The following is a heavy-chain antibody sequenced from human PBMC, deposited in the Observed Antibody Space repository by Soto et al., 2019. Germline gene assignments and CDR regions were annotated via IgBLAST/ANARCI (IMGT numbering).Heavy chain of an antibody. V-gene: IGHV3-30*09. CDR3: ARYCNGGACYSASLDY. Sequence: QEQMVQSGGGVVQPGRSLRLSCAASPFTFRSYSMHWVRQAPGKGLEWVTSISYDGSKESYADSVKGRFAVSRDNSKNTLYLQMNSLRPGDTAVYYCARYCNGGACYSASLDYWGQGTQVTVSS. D-gene: IGHD2-15*01. CDR2: ISYDGSKE. CDR1: PFTFRSYS. J-gene: IGHJ4*02.